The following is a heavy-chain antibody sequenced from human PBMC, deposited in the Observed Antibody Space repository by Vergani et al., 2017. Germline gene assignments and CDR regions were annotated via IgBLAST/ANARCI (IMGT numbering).Heavy chain of an antibody. D-gene: IGHD3-22*01. J-gene: IGHJ4*02. Sequence: EVQLVESGGGLVQPGGSLRLSCAASGFTFSSYSMNWVRQGPGKGLEWVSYISSSSSTIYYADSVKGRFTISRDNAKNSLYLQMNSLRAEDTAVYYCARGGYDTPIDYWGQGTLVTVSS. CDR3: ARGGYDTPIDY. V-gene: IGHV3-48*04. CDR2: ISSSSSTI. CDR1: GFTFSSYS.